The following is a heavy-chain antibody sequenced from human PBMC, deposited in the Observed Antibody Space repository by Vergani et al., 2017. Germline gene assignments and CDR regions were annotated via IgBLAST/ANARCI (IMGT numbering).Heavy chain of an antibody. CDR1: GCSISSGSYY. V-gene: IGHV4-61*02. Sequence: QVQLQESGPGLVRPSQTLSLTCTVSGCSISSGSYYWIWFRQPAGKGLEWIGRFYTGGGTSYNPSLKSRVTISVDTSKNQFSLQLSSVTAADTAVYYCARDPLYSTTWPFLLLDMDVWGQGTTVTVSS. CDR2: FYTGGGT. CDR3: ARDPLYSTTWPFLLLDMDV. D-gene: IGHD6-13*01. J-gene: IGHJ6*02.